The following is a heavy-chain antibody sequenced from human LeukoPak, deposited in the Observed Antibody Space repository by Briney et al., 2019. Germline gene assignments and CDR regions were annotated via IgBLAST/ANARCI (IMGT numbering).Heavy chain of an antibody. V-gene: IGHV3-23*01. Sequence: GGSLRLSRAASGFTLSSYVMSWVRPAPGKGLEWVSGINGSGGSTYYADSVKGRFTISRDNSKNTLYLQMNSLRAEDTAVDYCAKDSTVTSLCCYYGMDVWGKGTTVTVSS. CDR3: AKDSTVTSLCCYYGMDV. D-gene: IGHD4-17*01. CDR2: INGSGGST. CDR1: GFTLSSYV. J-gene: IGHJ6*04.